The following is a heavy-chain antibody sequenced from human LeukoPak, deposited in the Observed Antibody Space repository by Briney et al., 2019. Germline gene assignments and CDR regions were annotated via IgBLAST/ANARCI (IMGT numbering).Heavy chain of an antibody. J-gene: IGHJ6*02. Sequence: PSETLSLTCTVSGGSISSGGYYWNWIRQHPGKGLEWIGYIYYSGSTYYNPSLKSRVTISVDTSKNQFSLKLSSVTAADTAVYYCARVSFGYGYYYGMDVWGQGTTVTVSS. CDR1: GGSISSGGYY. V-gene: IGHV4-31*03. D-gene: IGHD5-18*01. CDR2: IYYSGST. CDR3: ARVSFGYGYYYGMDV.